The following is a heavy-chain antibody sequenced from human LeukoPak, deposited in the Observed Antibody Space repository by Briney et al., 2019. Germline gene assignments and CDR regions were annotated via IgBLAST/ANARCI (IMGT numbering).Heavy chain of an antibody. V-gene: IGHV1-18*01. CDR2: ISTYNGHT. CDR1: GYTFTTHG. J-gene: IGHJ6*03. Sequence: ASVKVSCKASGYTFTTHGISWVRQAPGQGLEWMGWISTYNGHTNYAQKLQGRVTMTTDTSTSTAYMELRSLRSDDTAVYYCARVCRGVTGDYYYYYMDVWGKGTTVTISS. CDR3: ARVCRGVTGDYYYYYMDV. D-gene: IGHD2-21*02.